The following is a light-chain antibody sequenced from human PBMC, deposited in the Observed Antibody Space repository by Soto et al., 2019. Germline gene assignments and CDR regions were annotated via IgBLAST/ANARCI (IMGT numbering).Light chain of an antibody. J-gene: IGKJ4*01. CDR1: QSISSY. CDR2: AAS. V-gene: IGKV1-39*01. Sequence: DIQMTQSPSSLSASVGDRVTITCRASQSISSYLTWYQQKPGKVPELLIYAASSLQRGVPSRFSGSGSGTDYTLTISSLQPEDFATYYCQQCYSTPLTFGAGTKVEIK. CDR3: QQCYSTPLT.